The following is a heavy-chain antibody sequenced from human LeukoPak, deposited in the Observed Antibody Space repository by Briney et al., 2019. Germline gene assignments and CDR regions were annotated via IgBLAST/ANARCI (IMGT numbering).Heavy chain of an antibody. CDR2: ISLTSSYI. CDR1: GFTFSSYS. D-gene: IGHD2/OR15-2a*01. CDR3: VREYDFGYRSFDY. V-gene: IGHV3-21*01. Sequence: PGGSLRLSCAASGFTFSSYSLNWVRQAPGKGLEWVSSISLTSSYIYYADSVRGRFTISRDNAKNSLFLEMNSLRADDTAVYYCVREYDFGYRSFDYWGQGTLVTVSS. J-gene: IGHJ4*02.